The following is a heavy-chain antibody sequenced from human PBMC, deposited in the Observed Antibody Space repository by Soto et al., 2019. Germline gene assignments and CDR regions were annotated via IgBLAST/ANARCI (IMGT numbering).Heavy chain of an antibody. CDR1: GYTFTGYY. D-gene: IGHD3-22*01. V-gene: IGHV1-2*02. CDR2: INPNSGGT. CDR3: AREIYYDSSGPFDI. J-gene: IGHJ3*02. Sequence: APVKVSCKASGYTFTGYYMHWVRQAPGQGLEWMGWINPNSGGTNYAQKFQGRVTMTRDTSISTAYMELSRLRSDDTAVYYCAREIYYDSSGPFDIWGQGTMVTVSS.